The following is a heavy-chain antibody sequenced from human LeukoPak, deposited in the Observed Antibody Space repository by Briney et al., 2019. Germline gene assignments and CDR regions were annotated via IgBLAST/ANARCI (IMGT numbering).Heavy chain of an antibody. CDR3: AKGVAGTRGSYYYYYGMDV. D-gene: IGHD6-19*01. CDR2: ISWNSGSI. CDR1: GFTFDDYA. V-gene: IGHV3-9*01. J-gene: IGHJ6*02. Sequence: GGSLRLSCAASGFTFDDYAMPWVRHAPGKGLEWVSGISWNSGSIGYADSVKGRFTISRDNAKNSLYLQMNSLRAEDTALYYCAKGVAGTRGSYYYYYGMDVWGQGTTVTVSS.